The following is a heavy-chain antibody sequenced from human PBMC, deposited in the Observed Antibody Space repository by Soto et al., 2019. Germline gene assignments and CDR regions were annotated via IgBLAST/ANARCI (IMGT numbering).Heavy chain of an antibody. Sequence: SETLSLTCTVSGGSISSGGYYWSWIRQHPGKGLEWIGYIYYSGSTYYNPSLKSRVTISVDTSKNQFSLKLSPVTAADTAVYYCARSSPGGNTGDYWGQGTLVTVSS. CDR1: GGSISSGGYY. CDR2: IYYSGST. D-gene: IGHD5-18*01. V-gene: IGHV4-31*03. J-gene: IGHJ4*02. CDR3: ARSSPGGNTGDY.